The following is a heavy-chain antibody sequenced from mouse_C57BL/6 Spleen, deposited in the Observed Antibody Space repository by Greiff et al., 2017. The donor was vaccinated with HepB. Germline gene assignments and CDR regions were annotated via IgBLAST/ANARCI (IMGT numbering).Heavy chain of an antibody. V-gene: IGHV1-59*01. J-gene: IGHJ2*01. CDR3: ARRRYGNYDYFDY. Sequence: VQLQQSGAELVRPGTSVKLSCKASGYTFTSYWMHWVKQRPGQGLEWIGVIDPSDSYTNYNQKFKGKATLTVDTSSSTAYMQLSSLTSEDSAVYYVARRRYGNYDYFDYWGQGTTLTVSS. D-gene: IGHD2-10*02. CDR2: IDPSDSYT. CDR1: GYTFTSYW.